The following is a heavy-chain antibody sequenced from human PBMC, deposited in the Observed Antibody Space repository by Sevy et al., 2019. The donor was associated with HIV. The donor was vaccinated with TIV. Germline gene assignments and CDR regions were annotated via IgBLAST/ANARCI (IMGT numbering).Heavy chain of an antibody. CDR2: IYTSGST. D-gene: IGHD3-22*01. Sequence: SEPLSLTCTVSGGSISSYYWSWIRQPAGKGLEWIGRIYTSGSTNYNPSLTSRVTMSVDTSKNQFSLKLSSVTAADTAVYYFARGDPYYYDSSGYYPFDYWGQGTLVTVSS. CDR3: ARGDPYYYDSSGYYPFDY. J-gene: IGHJ4*02. V-gene: IGHV4-4*07. CDR1: GGSISSYY.